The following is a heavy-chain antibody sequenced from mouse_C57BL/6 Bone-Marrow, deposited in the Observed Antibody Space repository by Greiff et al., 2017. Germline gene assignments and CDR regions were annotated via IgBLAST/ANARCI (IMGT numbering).Heavy chain of an antibody. Sequence: EVKLVESGGGLVKPGGSLKLSCAASGFTFSDYGMHWVRQAPEKGLEWVAYISSGSSTIYYADTVKGRFTLSRDNAKNTLFLQMTSLRSEDTAMYYCARPSYYSNYGGFDYWGQGTTLTVSS. CDR3: ARPSYYSNYGGFDY. CDR2: ISSGSSTI. V-gene: IGHV5-17*01. CDR1: GFTFSDYG. D-gene: IGHD2-5*01. J-gene: IGHJ2*01.